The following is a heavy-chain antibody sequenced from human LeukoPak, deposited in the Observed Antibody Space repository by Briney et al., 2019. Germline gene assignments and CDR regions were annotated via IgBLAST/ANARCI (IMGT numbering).Heavy chain of an antibody. CDR3: ASGRFVQQQLGPNHRFDP. J-gene: IGHJ5*02. CDR1: GGSFSGDY. V-gene: IGHV4-34*01. CDR2: INHSGST. Sequence: SETLSLTCAVYGGSFSGDYWSWIRQPPGKGLERVGEINHSGSTNYNPSLMSGVSISLDTTKNQFSLRQSSVTDPDTAVDYSASGRFVQQQLGPNHRFDPCGEGALVTLSS. D-gene: IGHD6-13*01.